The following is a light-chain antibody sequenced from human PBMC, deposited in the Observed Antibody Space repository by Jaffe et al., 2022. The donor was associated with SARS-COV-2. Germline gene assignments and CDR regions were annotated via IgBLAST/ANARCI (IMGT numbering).Light chain of an antibody. V-gene: IGKV3-20*01. CDR2: GAS. Sequence: EIVLTQSPGTLSLSPGERATLSCRASQSVSSNYLAWYQQKAGQAPSLLIYGASSRATGIPDRISGSGSGADFTLTISRLEPEDFAVYYCHQYGSFPYTFGQGTKLEIK. CDR1: QSVSSNY. J-gene: IGKJ2*01. CDR3: HQYGSFPYT.